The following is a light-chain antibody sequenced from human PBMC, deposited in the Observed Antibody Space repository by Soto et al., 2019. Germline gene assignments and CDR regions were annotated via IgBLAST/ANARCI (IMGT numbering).Light chain of an antibody. J-gene: IGKJ2*01. V-gene: IGKV3-20*01. CDR1: QDLNTRY. Sequence: IVLTQSPGTLSLSPGERATLSCRASQDLNTRYSAWYQQKRGQPPSLLIFATSTRASGIPDRFSGSGSGTDFTLTISRLEPEDSAVYFFQQYDTSARYIVGQGTSLDIK. CDR2: ATS. CDR3: QQYDTSARYI.